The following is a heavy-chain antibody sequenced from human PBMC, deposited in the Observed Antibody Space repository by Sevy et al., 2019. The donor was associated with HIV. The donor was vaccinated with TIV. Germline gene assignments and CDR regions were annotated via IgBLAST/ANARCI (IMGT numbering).Heavy chain of an antibody. CDR2: ISYDGSNK. D-gene: IGHD5-12*01. CDR1: GFTFSSYG. Sequence: GGSLRLSYAASGFTFSSYGMHWVRQAPGKGLEWVAVISYDGSNKYYADSVKGRFTISRDNSKNTLYLQMNSLRAEDTAVYYCARGDGYNLDYWGQGTLVTVSS. J-gene: IGHJ4*02. CDR3: ARGDGYNLDY. V-gene: IGHV3-30*03.